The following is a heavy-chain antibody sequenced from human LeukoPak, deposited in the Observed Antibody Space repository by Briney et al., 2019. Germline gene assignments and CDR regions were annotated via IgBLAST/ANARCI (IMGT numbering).Heavy chain of an antibody. V-gene: IGHV3-74*01. D-gene: IGHD2-2*01. CDR3: TRDLRYCTSTSCYDPYFDH. Sequence: GGSLRLSCAAPGFTFSNYWMHWVRQAPGKGLVWVSRINTDGSGTSYADSVKGRFTISRDNAKNTLYLQMNSLRGEDTAVYYCTRDLRYCTSTSCYDPYFDHWGQGTLVTVSS. CDR1: GFTFSNYW. CDR2: INTDGSGT. J-gene: IGHJ4*02.